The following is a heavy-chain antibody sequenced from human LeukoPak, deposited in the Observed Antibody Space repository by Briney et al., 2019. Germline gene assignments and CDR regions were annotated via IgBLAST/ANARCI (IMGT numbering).Heavy chain of an antibody. CDR1: GFTFSNYG. V-gene: IGHV3-30*03. J-gene: IGHJ3*02. D-gene: IGHD4-17*01. Sequence: GRSLRLSCAASGFTFSNYGIHWVRQAPGKGLEWVAVISYDGNNKYYADSVKGRFTSSRDNSKNTLYLQVNSLRPEDTAVYYCATVYDDYEAFDIWGQGTMVTVSS. CDR3: ATVYDDYEAFDI. CDR2: ISYDGNNK.